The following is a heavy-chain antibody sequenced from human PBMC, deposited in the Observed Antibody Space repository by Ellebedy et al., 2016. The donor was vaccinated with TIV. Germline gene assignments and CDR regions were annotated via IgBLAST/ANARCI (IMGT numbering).Heavy chain of an antibody. D-gene: IGHD1-26*01. CDR2: IYPGDSDT. Sequence: GESLKISCTGSGYSFTTYWIGWVRQMPGKGLEWMGVIYPGDSDTSYSPSLQGQVTISTDRSISTAYLQWSSLKASDTAMYYCAKAKGYEDSEFDYWGQGTLVTVSS. CDR1: GYSFTTYW. J-gene: IGHJ4*02. V-gene: IGHV5-51*01. CDR3: AKAKGYEDSEFDY.